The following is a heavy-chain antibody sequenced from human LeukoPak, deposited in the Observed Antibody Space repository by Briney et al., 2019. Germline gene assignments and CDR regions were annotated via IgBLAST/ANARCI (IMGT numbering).Heavy chain of an antibody. Sequence: TSQTLSLTCTVSGGSISSGGYYWNWIRQHPGKGLEWIGYIYYSGSTYYKPSLKSRVTISVDTSKNQFSLKLSSVTAADTAVYYCARMEDTIPIGFFDSWGQGTLVTVSS. V-gene: IGHV4-31*03. CDR2: IYYSGST. CDR3: ARMEDTIPIGFFDS. CDR1: GGSISSGGYY. D-gene: IGHD2-15*01. J-gene: IGHJ4*02.